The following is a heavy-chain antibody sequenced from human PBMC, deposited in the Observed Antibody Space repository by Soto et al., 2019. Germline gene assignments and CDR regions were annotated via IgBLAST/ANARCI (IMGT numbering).Heavy chain of an antibody. CDR1: GYTFIDYY. D-gene: IGHD6-19*01. Sequence: ASVKVSGKASGYTFIDYYMNWVRQAPGQGLEWMGWINPSNGVTNYAQKFQGRVTMTRDTSISTAYMDLSRLRSDDTAVYYCARGALAVANWFDPWGQGTQVTVSS. CDR2: INPSNGVT. V-gene: IGHV1-2*02. J-gene: IGHJ5*02. CDR3: ARGALAVANWFDP.